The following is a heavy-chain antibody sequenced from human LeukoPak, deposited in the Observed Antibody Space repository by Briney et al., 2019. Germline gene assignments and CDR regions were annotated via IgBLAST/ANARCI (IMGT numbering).Heavy chain of an antibody. V-gene: IGHV5-51*01. CDR1: GYGFTTYW. D-gene: IGHD2-8*02. Sequence: GESLKISCKASGYGFTTYWIGWVRQMPGKGLEWMGIIYPGDSDARYNPSFQGQVTISVGTSITTAHLQWSSLKASDTAIYYCAISLGLSDTYWDFWGQGTLVTVTS. J-gene: IGHJ4*02. CDR2: IYPGDSDA. CDR3: AISLGLSDTYWDF.